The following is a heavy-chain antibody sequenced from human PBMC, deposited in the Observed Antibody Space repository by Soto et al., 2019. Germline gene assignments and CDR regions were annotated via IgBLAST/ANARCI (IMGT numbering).Heavy chain of an antibody. CDR1: GFSLNTSVVG. CDR2: IYWNDDK. J-gene: IGHJ4*02. V-gene: IGHV2-5*01. CDR3: THSRPAAGPDY. Sequence: ESGPTLVNPTQTLTLTCTFSGFSLNTSVVGVGWIRQPPGKALEWLALIYWNDDKRYSPSLKSRLTITKDTSKNQVVLAMTNMDPVDTATYFCTHSRPAAGPDYWGQGTLVTSPQ. D-gene: IGHD6-13*01.